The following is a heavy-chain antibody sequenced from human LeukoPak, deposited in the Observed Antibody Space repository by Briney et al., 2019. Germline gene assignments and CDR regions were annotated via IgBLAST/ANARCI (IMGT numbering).Heavy chain of an antibody. V-gene: IGHV3-21*01. CDR1: GFTFSTYC. CDR2: ISSGSTYI. CDR3: ARVNYDILTGYSIFDY. D-gene: IGHD3-9*01. Sequence: GGSLRLSCAASGFTFSTYCMNWVRQAPGKGLEWVSSISSGSTYIYYADSVKGRFTISRDNAKNSLYLQMNSLRAEDTAVYYCARVNYDILTGYSIFDYWGQGTLVTVSS. J-gene: IGHJ4*02.